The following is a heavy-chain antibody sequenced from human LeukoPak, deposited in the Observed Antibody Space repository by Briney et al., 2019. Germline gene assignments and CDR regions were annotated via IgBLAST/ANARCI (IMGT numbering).Heavy chain of an antibody. J-gene: IGHJ4*02. Sequence: SVKVSCKASGGTFSSYAISWVRQAPGQGLEWMGRIIPILGIANYAQRFQGRVTITAHKSTSTAYMELSSLRSEDTAVYYCARNRGGYSSYDLAYWGQGTLVTVSS. CDR2: IIPILGIA. D-gene: IGHD5-12*01. CDR1: GGTFSSYA. CDR3: ARNRGGYSSYDLAY. V-gene: IGHV1-69*04.